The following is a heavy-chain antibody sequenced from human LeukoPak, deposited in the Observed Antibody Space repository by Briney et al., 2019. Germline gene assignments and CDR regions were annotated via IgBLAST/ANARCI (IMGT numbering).Heavy chain of an antibody. V-gene: IGHV3-7*01. J-gene: IGHJ4*02. CDR1: GFTFSNYW. D-gene: IGHD7-27*01. CDR3: ATAGD. Sequence: GGPLRLSCAASGFTFSNYWMTWVRQAPGKGLEWVANIKEDGSEKYYVDSVKGRFTISRDNPKNSLYLQMNSLRAEDTAVYYCATAGDWGQGTLVTVSS. CDR2: IKEDGSEK.